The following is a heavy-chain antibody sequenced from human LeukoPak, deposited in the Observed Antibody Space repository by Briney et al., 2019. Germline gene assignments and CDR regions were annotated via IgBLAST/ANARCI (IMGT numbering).Heavy chain of an antibody. D-gene: IGHD3-9*01. Sequence: PGGSLRLSCAASGFTFSSYSMNWVRQAPGKGLEWVSYISSSSSTIYYADSVKGRFTISRDNAKNSLYLQMNSLRAEDTAVYYCASLTYDILTAGSMDVWGQGTTVTVSS. J-gene: IGHJ6*02. V-gene: IGHV3-48*01. CDR1: GFTFSSYS. CDR2: ISSSSSTI. CDR3: ASLTYDILTAGSMDV.